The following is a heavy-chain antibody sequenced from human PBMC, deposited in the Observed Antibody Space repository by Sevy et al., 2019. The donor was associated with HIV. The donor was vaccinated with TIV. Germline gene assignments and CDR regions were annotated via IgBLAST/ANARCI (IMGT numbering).Heavy chain of an antibody. CDR3: ARXXPGXXXXXN. V-gene: IGHV3-30*03. CDR1: XXXXXXXX. J-gene: IGHJ4*02. Sequence: GGSLRLSXAXXXXXXXXXXMXWXRXXPGKXXEWLAVXXXVGXLKFHTDSVRGRFTISRDNSKNTVYLQMNSLRAEDTAVXXXARXXPGXXXXXNWGQGTLVTVSS. CDR2: XXXVGXLK.